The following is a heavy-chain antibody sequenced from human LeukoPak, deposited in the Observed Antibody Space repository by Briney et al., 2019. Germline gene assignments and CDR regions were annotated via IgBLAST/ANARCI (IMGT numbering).Heavy chain of an antibody. V-gene: IGHV4-34*01. CDR1: GGSFSGYY. D-gene: IGHD2/OR15-2a*01. J-gene: IGHJ5*02. CDR3: VRIPNSADFPNWFDP. Sequence: PSETLSLTCAVYGGSFSGYYWSWIRQPPGKGLEWIGEINHSGSTNYNPSLKSRVTISVDTSKNQFSLKLSSVTAEDTAVYYCVRIPNSADFPNWFDPWGQGTLVTVSS. CDR2: INHSGST.